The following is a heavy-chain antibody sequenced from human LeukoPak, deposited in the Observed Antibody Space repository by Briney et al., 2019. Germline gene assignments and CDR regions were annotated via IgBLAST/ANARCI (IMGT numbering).Heavy chain of an antibody. V-gene: IGHV4-34*01. CDR1: GGSFSVYY. J-gene: IGHJ6*02. CDR2: INHSVST. CDR3: ARGLRYFDWLSNNGMDV. D-gene: IGHD3-9*01. Sequence: SETLSLTCAVYGGSFSVYYWSWIRQPPGKGLEWIGEINHSVSTNYNPSLKSRVTISVDTSKNQFSLKLSSVTAADTAVYYCARGLRYFDWLSNNGMDVWGQGTTVTVSS.